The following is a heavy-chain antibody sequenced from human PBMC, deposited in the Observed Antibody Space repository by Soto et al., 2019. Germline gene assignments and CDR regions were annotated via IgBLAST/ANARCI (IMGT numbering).Heavy chain of an antibody. J-gene: IGHJ4*02. Sequence: ASVKGSCKASGYTFPSYARRWVRQAPGQRLEWMGWINAGNGNTKYSQKFQGRVTITRDTSASTAYMELSSLRSEDTAVYYCARDQDYYGDSSPAFDYWGQGTLVTVSS. CDR3: ARDQDYYGDSSPAFDY. D-gene: IGHD4-17*01. CDR1: GYTFPSYA. V-gene: IGHV1-3*01. CDR2: INAGNGNT.